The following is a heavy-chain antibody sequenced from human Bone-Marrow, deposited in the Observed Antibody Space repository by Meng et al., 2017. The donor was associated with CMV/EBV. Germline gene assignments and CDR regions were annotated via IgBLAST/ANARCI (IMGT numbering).Heavy chain of an antibody. CDR1: GGTFSSYA. V-gene: IGHV1-18*01. CDR3: ARAGSSGWDYYYYYGMDV. CDR2: ISAYNGNT. J-gene: IGHJ6*02. Sequence: ASVKVSCKASGGTFSSYAISWVRQAPGQGLEWMGWISAYNGNTNYAQKLQGRVTMTTDTSTSTAYMELSSLRSEDTAVYYCARAGSSGWDYYYYYGMDVWGQGTTVTVSS. D-gene: IGHD6-19*01.